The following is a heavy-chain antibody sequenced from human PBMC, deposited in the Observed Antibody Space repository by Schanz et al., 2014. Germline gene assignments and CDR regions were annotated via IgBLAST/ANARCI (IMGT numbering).Heavy chain of an antibody. D-gene: IGHD6-13*01. CDR3: ARLRAGPFYLDF. Sequence: QVQLVQSGAEVKKPGASVKVSCKASGSSLTSYDIGWVRQATGQGLEWMGLINPYSDKTVVPQKFQGRVTMARNTSISTAYMELSSLRSEDTAVYFCARLRAGPFYLDFWGQGTLVTVSS. CDR1: GSSLTSYD. V-gene: IGHV1-8*01. CDR2: INPYSDKT. J-gene: IGHJ4*02.